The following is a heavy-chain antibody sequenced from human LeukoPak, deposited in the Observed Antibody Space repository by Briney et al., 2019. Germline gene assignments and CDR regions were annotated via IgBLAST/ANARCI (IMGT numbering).Heavy chain of an antibody. Sequence: PGGSLRLSCAAPGFTFTGYYMHWVRQAPGQGLEWMGWINPNSGGTNYAQKFQGRVTMTRDTSISTAYMELSRLRSDDTAVYYCARVPGMATNDWGQGTLVTVSS. J-gene: IGHJ4*02. V-gene: IGHV1-2*02. CDR3: ARVPGMATND. D-gene: IGHD1-26*01. CDR2: INPNSGGT. CDR1: GFTFTGYY.